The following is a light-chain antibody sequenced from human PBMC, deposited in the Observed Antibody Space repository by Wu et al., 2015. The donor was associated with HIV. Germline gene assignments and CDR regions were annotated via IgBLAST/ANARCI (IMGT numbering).Light chain of an antibody. CDR2: GAS. CDR1: QSGNIF. J-gene: IGKJ2*01. CDR3: HHYGSSPPYT. V-gene: IGKV3-20*01. Sequence: EIVLTQSPDTLSLSPGERATLSCRASQSGNIFLAWYQQKPGQAPRLLIYGASSRAIGIPDRFSGSGSGTDFTLTINRLEPEDFVVYYCHHYGSSPPYTFGQGTKLEIK.